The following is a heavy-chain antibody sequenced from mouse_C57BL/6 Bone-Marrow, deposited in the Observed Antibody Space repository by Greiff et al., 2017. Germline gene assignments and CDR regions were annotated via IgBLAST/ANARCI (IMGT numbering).Heavy chain of an antibody. Sequence: DVMLVESGGDLVKPGGSLKLSCAASGFTFSSYGMSWVRQTPDKRLEWVATISSGGSYTYYPDSVKGRFTISRDNAKNTLYLQMSRLKSEDTAMYYCERGGGYGNYHTFYAMDYWGQGTSVTVSS. CDR1: GFTFSSYG. CDR2: ISSGGSYT. CDR3: ERGGGYGNYHTFYAMDY. D-gene: IGHD2-1*01. V-gene: IGHV5-6*02. J-gene: IGHJ4*01.